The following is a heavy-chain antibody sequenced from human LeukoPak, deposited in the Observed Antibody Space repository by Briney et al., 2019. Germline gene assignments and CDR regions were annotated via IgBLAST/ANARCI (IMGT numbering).Heavy chain of an antibody. CDR1: GGSISSYY. CDR2: IYYSGST. J-gene: IGHJ5*02. V-gene: IGHV4-59*01. CDR3: ARDGGYCSSTSCYSWFDP. D-gene: IGHD2-2*01. Sequence: SETLSLTCTVSGGSISSYYWSWIRQPPGKGLEWIGYIYYSGSTNYNPSLKSRVTISVDTSKSQFSLKLSSVTAADTAVYYCARDGGYCSSTSCYSWFDPWGQGTLVTVSS.